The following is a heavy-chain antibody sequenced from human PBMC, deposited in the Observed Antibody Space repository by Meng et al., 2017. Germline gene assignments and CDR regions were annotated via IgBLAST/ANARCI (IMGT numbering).Heavy chain of an antibody. Sequence: VLRHESGPVLFKASKPTSLTCPCAVDSISGTYGWIVSRFPPGKGLECIGEVTHSVSTYYNPSLQSRVTISVDLYNNQFSLRLFSVTAADTAVFFCARAQLSRLFDSWGQGALVTVSS. CDR3: ARAQLSRLFDS. CDR1: VDSISGTYG. CDR2: VTHSVST. J-gene: IGHJ4*02. V-gene: IGHV4-4*02. D-gene: IGHD2-2*01.